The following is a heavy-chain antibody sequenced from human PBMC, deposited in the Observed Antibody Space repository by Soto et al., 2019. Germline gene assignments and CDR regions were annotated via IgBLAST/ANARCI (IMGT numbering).Heavy chain of an antibody. CDR1: GGSISSYY. Sequence: PSETLSLTCTVSGGSISSYYWSWIRQPPGKGLEWIGYISYSGSTNYHPSLKSRVSMSVDTSKNQFSLKLSSVTAADTAVYYCARDYNDSRGYYVAFDIWGQGTMVTVSS. CDR2: ISYSGST. J-gene: IGHJ3*02. CDR3: ARDYNDSRGYYVAFDI. D-gene: IGHD3-22*01. V-gene: IGHV4-59*01.